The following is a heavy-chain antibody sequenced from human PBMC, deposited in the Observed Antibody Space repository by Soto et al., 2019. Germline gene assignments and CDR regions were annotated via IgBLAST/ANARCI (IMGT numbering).Heavy chain of an antibody. J-gene: IGHJ3*02. V-gene: IGHV4-34*01. D-gene: IGHD2-2*01. CDR1: GGSFSAYH. CDR3: ARGDCSSNYCFTRWALDI. Sequence: SETLSLTCAVSGGSFSAYHWTWIRQTPGKGLEWIGEISHSGSTNYKPSLKSRVTISADPSKKQFSLNLTLMTAADSGVYYCARGDCSSNYCFTRWALDIWGQGTVVTVS. CDR2: ISHSGST.